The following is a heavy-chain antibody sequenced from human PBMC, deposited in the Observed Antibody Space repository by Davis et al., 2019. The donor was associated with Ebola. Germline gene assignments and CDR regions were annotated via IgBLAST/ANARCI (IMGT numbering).Heavy chain of an antibody. V-gene: IGHV1-18*01. CDR3: ARGGVYYDSSGPSAY. CDR1: GYTFTSYG. D-gene: IGHD3-22*01. J-gene: IGHJ4*02. Sequence: AASVKVSCKASGYTFTSYGISWVRQAPGQGLEWMGWISAYNGNTNYAQKLQGRVTMTTDTSTSTAYMELRSLRSDDTAVYYCARGGVYYDSSGPSAYWGQGTLVTVSS. CDR2: ISAYNGNT.